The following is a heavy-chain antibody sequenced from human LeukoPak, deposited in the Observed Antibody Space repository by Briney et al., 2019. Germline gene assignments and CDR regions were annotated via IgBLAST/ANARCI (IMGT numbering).Heavy chain of an antibody. CDR3: AREYGDGFDY. Sequence: GGSLRLSCAASGFTFSSYAMHWVRQAPGKGLEWVAVISYDGSNKYYADSVKGRFTISRGNSKNTLYLQMNSLRAEDTAVYYCAREYGDGFDYWGQGTLVTVSS. J-gene: IGHJ4*02. V-gene: IGHV3-30*04. CDR2: ISYDGSNK. CDR1: GFTFSSYA. D-gene: IGHD4-17*01.